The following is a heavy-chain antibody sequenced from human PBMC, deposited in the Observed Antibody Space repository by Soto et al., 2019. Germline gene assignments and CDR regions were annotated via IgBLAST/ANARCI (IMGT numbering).Heavy chain of an antibody. Sequence: GGSLRLSCAASGFTFSSYGMHWVRQAPVKGLEWVAVISYDGSNKYYADSVKGRFTISRDNSKSTLYLQMNSLRAEDTAVYYCAKDVMEYYYDSSGYGGGDLCDYWGQGTLVTVSS. CDR3: AKDVMEYYYDSSGYGGGDLCDY. J-gene: IGHJ4*02. CDR2: ISYDGSNK. V-gene: IGHV3-30*18. CDR1: GFTFSSYG. D-gene: IGHD3-22*01.